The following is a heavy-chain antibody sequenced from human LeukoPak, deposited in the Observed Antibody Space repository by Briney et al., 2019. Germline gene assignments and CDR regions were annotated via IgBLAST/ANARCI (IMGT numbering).Heavy chain of an antibody. CDR3: ARDFNYYDSSVNYFDY. V-gene: IGHV3-23*01. J-gene: IGHJ4*02. CDR2: IRTSGDST. Sequence: GGSLRLSCAASGFSFSSYDMSWVRQAPGKGLEWVSGIRTSGDSTYYADSVKGRFTISRDNAENSLHLQMNSLRAEDTAVYYCARDFNYYDSSVNYFDYWGQGTLVTVSS. D-gene: IGHD3-22*01. CDR1: GFSFSSYD.